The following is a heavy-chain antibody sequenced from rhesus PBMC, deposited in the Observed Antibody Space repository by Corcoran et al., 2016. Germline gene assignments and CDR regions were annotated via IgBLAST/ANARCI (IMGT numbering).Heavy chain of an antibody. CDR1: GGSISANYR. D-gene: IGHD3-3*01. Sequence: QVQLQESGPGVVKPSETLSLTCAVSGGSISANYRWSWIRPPPGKGLEWIGFIYGSGPSTKYNPYFKSRVTISKDTSKNQFSLNLISVTDADTAVYYCARDWGMWTGYSLDSWGQGVVVTVSA. J-gene: IGHJ6*01. V-gene: IGHV4S10*01. CDR3: ARDWGMWTGYSLDS. CDR2: IYGSGPST.